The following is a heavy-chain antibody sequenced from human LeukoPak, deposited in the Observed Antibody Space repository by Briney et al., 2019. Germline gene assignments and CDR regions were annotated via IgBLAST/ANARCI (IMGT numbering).Heavy chain of an antibody. CDR1: GGSFSGYY. V-gene: IGHV4-34*01. CDR3: ARGGYCSGGRCLYKY. J-gene: IGHJ4*02. CDR2: INHSGST. D-gene: IGHD2-15*01. Sequence: SETLSLTCAVYGGSFSGYYWSLIRQPPGKGLEWIGEINHSGSTNYNPSLKSRVTISVDTSKNQFSLKLSSVTAADTAVYYCARGGYCSGGRCLYKYWGQGTLVTVSS.